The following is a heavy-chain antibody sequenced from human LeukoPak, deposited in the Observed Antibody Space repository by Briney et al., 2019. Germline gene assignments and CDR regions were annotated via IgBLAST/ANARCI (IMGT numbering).Heavy chain of an antibody. CDR1: GYTFTGYY. J-gene: IGHJ4*02. Sequence: ASVKVSCKASGYTFTGYYMHWVRQAPGQGLEWMGWINPNSGGTNYAQKFQGRVTMTRDTSISTAHMELSRLRSDDTAVYYCVRASLYNGYEYWGQGTLVTVSS. CDR2: INPNSGGT. D-gene: IGHD5-12*01. CDR3: VRASLYNGYEY. V-gene: IGHV1-2*02.